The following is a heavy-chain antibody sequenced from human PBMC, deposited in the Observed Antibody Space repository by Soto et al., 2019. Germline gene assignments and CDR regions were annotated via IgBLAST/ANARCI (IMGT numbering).Heavy chain of an antibody. CDR2: ISGSGSTI. D-gene: IGHD3-10*01. CDR1: GFTFSSYA. J-gene: IGHJ5*02. V-gene: IGHV3-23*01. CDR3: AKKSLNYYGSGSYHDLFDP. Sequence: GGSLRLSCAASGFTFSSYAVSWVRQAPGKGPEWISSISGSGSTIYYADSVKGRFTISRDNSKNTLYLQMSSLRAEDTAVYYCAKKSLNYYGSGSYHDLFDPWGQGTLVTVSS.